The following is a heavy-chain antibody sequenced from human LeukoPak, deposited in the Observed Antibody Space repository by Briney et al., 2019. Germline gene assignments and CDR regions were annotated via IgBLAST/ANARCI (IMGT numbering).Heavy chain of an antibody. D-gene: IGHD4-17*01. CDR3: ARDSKSYLTTFWFAP. V-gene: IGHV1-46*01. CDR1: GYTFTSYY. CDR2: INPSGGST. Sequence: ASVKVSCKASGYTFTSYYMHWVRQAPGQGLEWMGIINPSGGSTSYAQKFQGRVTMTRDTSISTAYMELSTVRSDDTAVYYCARDSKSYLTTFWFAPWGQGTLVTVSS. J-gene: IGHJ5*02.